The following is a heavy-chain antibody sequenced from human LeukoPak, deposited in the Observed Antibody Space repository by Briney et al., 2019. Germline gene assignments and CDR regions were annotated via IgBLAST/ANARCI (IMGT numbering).Heavy chain of an antibody. CDR2: IYSGGST. J-gene: IGHJ6*03. V-gene: IGHV3-66*01. CDR3: AKGGFTKGFYMDV. CDR1: GFTVSSNY. Sequence: GGSLRLSCAASGFTVSSNYMSWVRQAPGKGLEWVSVIYSGGSTYYADSVKGRFTISRDNSKNTLYLQMNSLRAEDTAVYYCAKGGFTKGFYMDVWGKGTTVTVSS. D-gene: IGHD2-8*01.